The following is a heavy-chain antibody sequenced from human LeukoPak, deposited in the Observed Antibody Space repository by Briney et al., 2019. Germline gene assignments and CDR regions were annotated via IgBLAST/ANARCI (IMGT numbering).Heavy chain of an antibody. D-gene: IGHD2-2*01. J-gene: IGHJ6*03. CDR1: GGSISSGSYY. Sequence: SETMSLTCTVSGGSISSGSYYWNWIRQPAGKGLEWIGRIYTSGSTNYNPSLKSRVTISVDTSKNQFSLKLSSVTAADTAVYYCARAVVVVPAAIERYYYMDVWGKGTTVTVSS. CDR2: IYTSGST. CDR3: ARAVVVVPAAIERYYYMDV. V-gene: IGHV4-61*02.